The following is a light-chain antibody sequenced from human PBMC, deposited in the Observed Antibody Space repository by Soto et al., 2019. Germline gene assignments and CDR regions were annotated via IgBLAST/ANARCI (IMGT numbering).Light chain of an antibody. CDR2: GAS. J-gene: IGKJ1*01. CDR3: QQSGDSPQT. CDR1: RSVSDTL. V-gene: IGKV3-20*01. Sequence: EIVLTQSPGTLSLSPGERATLSCRADRSVSDTLLTWFQQKPGQAPRLLFYGASNRATAIPDRFSGSGFGTDFTLTITRLEPEDFAVYYCQQSGDSPQTFGPGTKVDI.